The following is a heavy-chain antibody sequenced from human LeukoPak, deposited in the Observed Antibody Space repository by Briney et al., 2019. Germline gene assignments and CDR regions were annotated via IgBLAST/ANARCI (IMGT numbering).Heavy chain of an antibody. Sequence: ASVKVSCKASGHIFISYGVSRVRQAPGQGLEWVGWISAYNGNTNYARKYQGRVTMTTDTSTSTAYMELRSLISDDTAVYYCASGIEAFDYWGQGALVTV. D-gene: IGHD1-26*01. CDR1: GHIFISYG. CDR3: ASGIEAFDY. J-gene: IGHJ4*02. CDR2: ISAYNGNT. V-gene: IGHV1-18*01.